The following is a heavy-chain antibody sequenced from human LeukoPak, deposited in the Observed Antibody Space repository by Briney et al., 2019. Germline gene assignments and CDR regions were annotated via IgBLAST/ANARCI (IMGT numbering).Heavy chain of an antibody. J-gene: IGHJ4*02. D-gene: IGHD3-22*01. CDR1: GFTFSSYW. CDR3: ARGVYYYDSSGYSNGNDY. Sequence: GGSLRLSCAASGFTFSSYWMHWARQAPGKGLGWVSRINSDGSSTSYADSVKGRFTISRGNAKNTLYLQMNRLRAEDTAVYDCARGVYYYDSSGYSNGNDYWGQGTLVTVSS. V-gene: IGHV3-74*01. CDR2: INSDGSST.